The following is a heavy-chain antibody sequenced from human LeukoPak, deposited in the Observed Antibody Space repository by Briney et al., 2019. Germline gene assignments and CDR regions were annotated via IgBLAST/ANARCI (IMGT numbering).Heavy chain of an antibody. CDR1: GGTFSRYA. Sequence: SVKVSCKASGGTFSRYAISWVRQAPGQGLEWMGRIIPIFGTANYAQKFLGRVTITTDESTSTAYMELSSLRSEDTAVYYCARDLSSSSSYYYYYMDVWGKGTTVTVSS. D-gene: IGHD6-13*01. CDR3: ARDLSSSSSYYYYYMDV. V-gene: IGHV1-69*05. J-gene: IGHJ6*03. CDR2: IIPIFGTA.